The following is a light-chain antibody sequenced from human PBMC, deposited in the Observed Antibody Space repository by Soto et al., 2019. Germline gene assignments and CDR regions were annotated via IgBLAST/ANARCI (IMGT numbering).Light chain of an antibody. CDR2: DVS. CDR3: SSYASGSTLHV. CDR1: SSDIGDSNY. Sequence: QSALTQPASVSGSPGQSITISCTGTSSDIGDSNYVSWFQQHPGKAPKLIIFDVSSRPSGVSDRFSASKSGNTASLTISGLQAEDEADYYCSSYASGSTLHVFGSGTKLTVL. V-gene: IGLV2-14*03. J-gene: IGLJ6*01.